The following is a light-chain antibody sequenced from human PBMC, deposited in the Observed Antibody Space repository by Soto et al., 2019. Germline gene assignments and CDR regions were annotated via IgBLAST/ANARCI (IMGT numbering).Light chain of an antibody. CDR1: SSDVGSYNL. J-gene: IGLJ2*01. CDR2: EDN. V-gene: IGLV2-23*01. Sequence: QSALTQPAPVSGSPGQSITISCTGTSSDVGSYNLVSWYQHHPGKAPKFIIYEDNKRPSGVSNRFSGSKSGNTASLTISGLQAEDEADYYCCAFVRSNALLFGGGTQLTVL. CDR3: CAFVRSNALL.